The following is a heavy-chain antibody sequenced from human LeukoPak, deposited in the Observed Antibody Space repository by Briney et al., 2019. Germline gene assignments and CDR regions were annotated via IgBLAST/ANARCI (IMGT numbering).Heavy chain of an antibody. J-gene: IGHJ4*02. V-gene: IGHV4-4*07. CDR1: GGSISGYY. CDR2: IYATGST. D-gene: IGHD5-24*01. CDR3: ARDNYRANYFGY. Sequence: SETLSLTCTVSGGSISGYYWSWIRQPAGKGLEWIGRIYATGSTNYNPSLNSRVTMSVDTSKNQFSLKLSSVTAADTAVYYCARDNYRANYFGYWGQGTLVTVSS.